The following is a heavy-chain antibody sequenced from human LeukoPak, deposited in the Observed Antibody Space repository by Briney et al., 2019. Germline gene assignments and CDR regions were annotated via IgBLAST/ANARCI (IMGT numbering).Heavy chain of an antibody. D-gene: IGHD2-2*01. CDR2: IYHSGST. CDR1: GGSISSGGYS. CDR3: ARDRSSSDDAFDI. Sequence: PSQTLSLTCAVSGGSISSGGYSWSWIRQPPGKGLEWIGYIYHSGSTYYNPSLKSRVTISVDRSKNQFSLKLSSVTAADTAVYYCARDRSSSDDAFDIWGQGTMVTVSS. V-gene: IGHV4-30-2*01. J-gene: IGHJ3*02.